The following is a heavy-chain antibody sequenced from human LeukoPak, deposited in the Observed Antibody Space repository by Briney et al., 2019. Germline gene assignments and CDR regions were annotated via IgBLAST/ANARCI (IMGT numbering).Heavy chain of an antibody. V-gene: IGHV6-1*01. CDR3: ARGRKDSSGWYS. D-gene: IGHD6-19*01. CDR2: TYYRSKWYN. Sequence: SQTLSLTCAISGDSVSINSAAWNWIRQSPSRGLEWLGRTYYRSKWYNDYAVSVKSRITINPDTYKNQFSLQLNSVSPEDTAVYYCARGRKDSSGWYSWGQGTLVIVSS. CDR1: GDSVSINSAA. J-gene: IGHJ4*02.